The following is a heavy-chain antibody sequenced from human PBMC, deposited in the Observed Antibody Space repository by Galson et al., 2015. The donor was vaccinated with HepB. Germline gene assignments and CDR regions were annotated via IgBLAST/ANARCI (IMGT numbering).Heavy chain of an antibody. V-gene: IGHV4-59*01. Sequence: SETLSLTCTVSGGSISSYYWSWIRQPPGKGLEWIGYIYYSGSTNYNPSLKSRVTISVDTSKNQFSLKLSSVTAADTAVYYCAKYDSSGFDYWGRGTLVTVSS. J-gene: IGHJ4*02. CDR3: AKYDSSGFDY. CDR2: IYYSGST. D-gene: IGHD3-22*01. CDR1: GGSISSYY.